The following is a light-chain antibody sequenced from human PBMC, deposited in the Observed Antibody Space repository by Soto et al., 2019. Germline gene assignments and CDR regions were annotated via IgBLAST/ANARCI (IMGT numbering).Light chain of an antibody. CDR2: GAS. V-gene: IGKV3-15*01. CDR1: QSVSNK. CDR3: QQYSNWPRT. J-gene: IGKJ1*01. Sequence: EIVMTQSPATLSVSPGERATLSCRASQSVSNKLAWYQQKPGQAPRLLIYGASTRATGIPARFSGSGSGTEFTLTISSLQSEDFAVYFCQQYSNWPRTFGQGTKVE.